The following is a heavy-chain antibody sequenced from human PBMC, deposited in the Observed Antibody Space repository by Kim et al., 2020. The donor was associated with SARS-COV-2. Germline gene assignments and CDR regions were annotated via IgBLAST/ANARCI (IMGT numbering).Heavy chain of an antibody. D-gene: IGHD5-12*01. V-gene: IGHV3-66*01. Sequence: GGSLRLSCAASGFTVSSNYMSWVRQAPGKGLEWVSVIYSGGSTYYADSVKGRFTISRDNSKNTLYLQMNSLRAEDTAVYYCAREVNGLRFHKYFDYWGQGTLVTVSS. CDR1: GFTVSSNY. CDR3: AREVNGLRFHKYFDY. J-gene: IGHJ4*02. CDR2: IYSGGST.